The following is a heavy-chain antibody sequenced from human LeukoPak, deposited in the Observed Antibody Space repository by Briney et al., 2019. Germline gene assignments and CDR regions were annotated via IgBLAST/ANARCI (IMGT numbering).Heavy chain of an antibody. CDR3: AKGYESVGGAFDI. CDR2: ISWNSGSI. CDR1: GFTFDDYA. D-gene: IGHD3-16*01. V-gene: IGHV3-9*03. Sequence: GGSLRLSCAASGFTFDDYAMHWVRHAPGKGLEWVSGISWNSGSIGYADSVKGRFTISRDNAKNSLYLQMNSLRAEDMALYYCAKGYESVGGAFDIWGQGTMVTVSS. J-gene: IGHJ3*02.